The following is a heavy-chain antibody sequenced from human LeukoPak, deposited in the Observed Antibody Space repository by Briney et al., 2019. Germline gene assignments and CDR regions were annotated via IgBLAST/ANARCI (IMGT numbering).Heavy chain of an antibody. Sequence: GGSLRLSCAASGFTFSSYSMNWVRQAPGKGLEWVSYISSSSSTIYCADSVKGRFTISRDNAKNSLYLQMNSLRAEDTAVYYCARAGWSSRGYWGQGTLVTVSS. J-gene: IGHJ4*02. CDR3: ARAGWSSRGY. V-gene: IGHV3-48*01. CDR1: GFTFSSYS. D-gene: IGHD6-13*01. CDR2: ISSSSSTI.